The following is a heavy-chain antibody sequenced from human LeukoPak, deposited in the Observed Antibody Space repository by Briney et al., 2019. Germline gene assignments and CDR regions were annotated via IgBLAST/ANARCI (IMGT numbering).Heavy chain of an antibody. D-gene: IGHD6-13*01. CDR2: INPNSGGT. Sequence: ASVKVSCKASGYTFTGYYMHWVRQAPGQGLEWMGWINPNSGGTNYAQKFQGRVTMTRDTSISTAYMELSRLRSDDTAVYYCARGAAAGTSPGDYWGQGTLVTVSS. J-gene: IGHJ4*02. CDR1: GYTFTGYY. CDR3: ARGAAAGTSPGDY. V-gene: IGHV1-2*02.